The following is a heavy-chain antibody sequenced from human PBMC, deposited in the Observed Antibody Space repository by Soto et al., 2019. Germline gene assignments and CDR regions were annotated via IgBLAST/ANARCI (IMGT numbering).Heavy chain of an antibody. V-gene: IGHV4-30-4*01. CDR2: IYYSGST. J-gene: IGHJ4*02. Sequence: SETLSLTCTVSGGSISSGDYYWSWIRQPPGKGLEWIGYIYYSGSTYYNPSLKSRVTISVDTSKNQFSLKLSSVTAADTAVYYCARETTVTTLASWGQGTLVTVSS. D-gene: IGHD4-17*01. CDR3: ARETTVTTLAS. CDR1: GGSISSGDYY.